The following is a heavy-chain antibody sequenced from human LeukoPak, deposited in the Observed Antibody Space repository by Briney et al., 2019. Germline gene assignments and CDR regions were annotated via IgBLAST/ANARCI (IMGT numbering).Heavy chain of an antibody. CDR2: ISYDGNDK. CDR1: GFTFVKHA. D-gene: IGHD6-13*01. J-gene: IGHJ4*02. Sequence: TGGSLRLSCAASGFTFVKHALHWVRHSPGKGLEWVAVISYDGNDKKYAESVKGRVTISRDNSKNTVSLQMDTLGPEDTAVYYCARERETAADYYFDYWGQGTLVTVSS. V-gene: IGHV3-30*04. CDR3: ARERETAADYYFDY.